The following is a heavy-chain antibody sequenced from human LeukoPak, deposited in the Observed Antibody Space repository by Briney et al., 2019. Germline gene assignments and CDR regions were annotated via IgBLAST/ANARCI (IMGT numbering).Heavy chain of an antibody. J-gene: IGHJ6*03. Sequence: SETLSLTCTVSGGSISSYYWSWIRQPPGKGLEWIGEINHSGSTNYNPSLKSRVTISVDTSKNQFSLKLSSVTAADTAVYYCARGRSSMVRGYYYYMDVWGKGTTVTISS. CDR3: ARGRSSMVRGYYYYMDV. V-gene: IGHV4-34*01. D-gene: IGHD3-10*01. CDR1: GGSISSYY. CDR2: INHSGST.